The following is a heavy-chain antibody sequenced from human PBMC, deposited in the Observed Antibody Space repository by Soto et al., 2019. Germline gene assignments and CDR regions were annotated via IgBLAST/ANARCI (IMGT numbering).Heavy chain of an antibody. CDR1: GFSFSSYA. Sequence: DVQLLESGGGLVQPGGSLRLSFEASGFSFSSYAMVWVGQAPGKGLEWVSVISARGGSSYFADSVKGRFTISRDNSKNVLSLEMNSLRAEDTAIYFCAKGSIEYSASVDNWGQGTLVLVSS. V-gene: IGHV3-23*01. CDR3: AKGSIEYSASVDN. D-gene: IGHD4-4*01. CDR2: ISARGGSS. J-gene: IGHJ4*02.